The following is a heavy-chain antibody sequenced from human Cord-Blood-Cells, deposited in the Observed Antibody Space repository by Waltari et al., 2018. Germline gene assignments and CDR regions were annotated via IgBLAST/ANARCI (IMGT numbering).Heavy chain of an antibody. J-gene: IGHJ4*02. V-gene: IGHV3-7*01. CDR1: GFTFCSYW. Sequence: EVQLVESGGGLVQPGGSLRLSCPAPGFTFCSYWMSWVRQAPGKGLEWVANIKQDGSEKNYVDSVKGRFTISRDNAKNSLYLQMNSLRAEDTAVYYCASSPGLYYFDYWGQGTLVTVSS. CDR2: IKQDGSEK. CDR3: ASSPGLYYFDY.